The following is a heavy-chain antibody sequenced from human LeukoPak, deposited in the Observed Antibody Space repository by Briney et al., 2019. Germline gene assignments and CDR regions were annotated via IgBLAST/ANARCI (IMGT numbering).Heavy chain of an antibody. CDR1: GYTFTSYD. V-gene: IGHV1-8*01. D-gene: IGHD5-24*01. Sequence: ASVKVPCKASGYTFTSYDINWVRQATGQGLEWMGWMNPNSGNTGYAQKFQGRVTMTRNTSISTAYMELSSLRSEDTAVYYCARGLFDGNNFRYYFDYWGQGTLVTVSS. CDR2: MNPNSGNT. J-gene: IGHJ4*02. CDR3: ARGLFDGNNFRYYFDY.